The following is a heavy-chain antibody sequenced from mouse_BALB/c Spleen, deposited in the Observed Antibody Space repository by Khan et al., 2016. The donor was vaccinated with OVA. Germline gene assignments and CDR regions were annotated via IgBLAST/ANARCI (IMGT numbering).Heavy chain of an antibody. CDR2: ISYNGST. Sequence: VQLKESGPGLVKPSQSLSLTCTVTGYSITSGYAWNWIRQFPGNKLEWMSYISYNGSTSYNPSLRSRTTITRDTSKNQSFLQLNSVTTEDTATTYGANKIYYGDAMDYWGQGTSVTVSA. V-gene: IGHV3-2*02. J-gene: IGHJ4*01. CDR1: GYSITSGYA. CDR3: ANKIYYGDAMDY. D-gene: IGHD1-2*01.